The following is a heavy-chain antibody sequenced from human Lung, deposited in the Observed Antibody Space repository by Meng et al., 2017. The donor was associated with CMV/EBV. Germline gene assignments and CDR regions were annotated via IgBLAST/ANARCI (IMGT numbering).Heavy chain of an antibody. D-gene: IGHD2-2*01. CDR1: GFSFSSFA. J-gene: IGHJ4*01. V-gene: IGHV3-33*06. CDR3: AKVPCSSTSCYPYYFDY. CDR2: IWFDGSFK. Sequence: GGSLRLSCAASGFSFSSFAMHWVRQAPGKGLEWVAVIWFDGSFKFYGDSVQGRFTISRDNSKNILYLEMNNLRAEDTAVYYCAKVPCSSTSCYPYYFDYWGHGXVVTVSS.